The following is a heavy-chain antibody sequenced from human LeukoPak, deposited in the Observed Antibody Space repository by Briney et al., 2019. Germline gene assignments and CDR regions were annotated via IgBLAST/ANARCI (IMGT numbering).Heavy chain of an antibody. Sequence: GGSLRLSCAASGFTFSSYWMSCVRQAPGKWLEWVANIKQDGSEKYYVDSVKGRFTISRDNAKNSLYLQINSLRAEDTAVYYCARDSGGDSSSSTDYWGQGTLVTVSS. V-gene: IGHV3-7*01. CDR2: IKQDGSEK. CDR1: GFTFSSYW. J-gene: IGHJ4*02. CDR3: ARDSGGDSSSSTDY. D-gene: IGHD6-6*01.